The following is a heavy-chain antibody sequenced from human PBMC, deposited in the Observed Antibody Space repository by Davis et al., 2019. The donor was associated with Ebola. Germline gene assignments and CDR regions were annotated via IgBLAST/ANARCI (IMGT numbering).Heavy chain of an antibody. Sequence: GESLKISCVVSGFTFSSYWMYWVRQAPGKGLEWVANIKQDGSEKYYVDSVKGRFTISRDNAKNSLYLQMNSLRAEDTAVYYCARGGVVPVYGMDVWGQGTTVTVSS. CDR2: IKQDGSEK. V-gene: IGHV3-7*01. CDR3: ARGGVVPVYGMDV. D-gene: IGHD2-2*01. CDR1: GFTFSSYW. J-gene: IGHJ6*02.